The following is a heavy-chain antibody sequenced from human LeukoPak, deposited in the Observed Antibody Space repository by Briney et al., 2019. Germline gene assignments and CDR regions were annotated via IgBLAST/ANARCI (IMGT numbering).Heavy chain of an antibody. CDR3: TRHSGGTREKDAFDI. D-gene: IGHD1-26*01. V-gene: IGHV4-38-2*01. J-gene: IGHJ3*02. CDR1: GYSISSGFY. Sequence: NTSETLSLTCGVSGYSISSGFYWGWIRQPPGKGLEWIGSIYRSGSTYNNPSLKSRVAISVDTSKNQFSLKLTSVTAADTAVYYCTRHSGGTREKDAFDIWGQGTMVTVSS. CDR2: IYRSGST.